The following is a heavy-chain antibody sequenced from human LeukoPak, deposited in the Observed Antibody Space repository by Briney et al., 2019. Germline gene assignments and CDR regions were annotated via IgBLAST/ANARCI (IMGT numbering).Heavy chain of an antibody. CDR3: ARDVVVVPAAIHYGMDV. Sequence: SETLSLTCAVYGGSFSDYFWGWIRQPPGKGLQWIGEINHSGRTYYNPSLKSRVTISVDASKNQFSLNLSSVTAADTAVYYCARDVVVVPAAIHYGMDVWGQGTTVTVSS. D-gene: IGHD2-2*01. CDR2: INHSGRT. V-gene: IGHV4-34*01. J-gene: IGHJ6*02. CDR1: GGSFSDYF.